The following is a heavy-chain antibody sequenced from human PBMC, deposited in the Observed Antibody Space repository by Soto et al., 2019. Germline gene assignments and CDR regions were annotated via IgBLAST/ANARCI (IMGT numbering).Heavy chain of an antibody. D-gene: IGHD2-2*01. CDR3: AKDEGYCNIISCKDAFDY. CDR2: ISWDGGYK. J-gene: IGHJ3*01. V-gene: IGHV3-9*01. CDR1: GFTFVDYA. Sequence: EVQLVESGGGLVQPGRSLRLSCAASGFTFVDYAMHWVRQAPGQGLEWVSGISWDGGYKSYADSVKGRFTISRDNAKKTLYLEMNSLRVEDTARYYCAKDEGYCNIISCKDAFDYWGQGTTVTVS.